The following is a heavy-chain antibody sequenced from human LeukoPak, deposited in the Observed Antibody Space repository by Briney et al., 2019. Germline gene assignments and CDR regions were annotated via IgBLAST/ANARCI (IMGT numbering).Heavy chain of an antibody. V-gene: IGHV3-66*02. J-gene: IGHJ4*02. D-gene: IGHD2/OR15-2a*01. CDR1: GFTVSSNY. CDR3: ASGTTYYFDY. CDR2: IYSGCST. Sequence: GGSLRLSCAASGFTVSSNYMSWVRQAPGKGLEWVSVIYSGCSTYYAHSVKGRFTISRDNSKNTLYLQMNSLRAEDTAVYYCASGTTYYFDYWGQGTLVTVSS.